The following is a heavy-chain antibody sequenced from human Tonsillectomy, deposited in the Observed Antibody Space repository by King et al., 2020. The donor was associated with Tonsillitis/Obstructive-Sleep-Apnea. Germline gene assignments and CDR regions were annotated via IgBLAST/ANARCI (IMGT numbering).Heavy chain of an antibody. CDR2: IYSGGST. Sequence: VQLVESGGGLIQPGGSLRLSCAASGFTVSSNYMSWVRQAPGKGLEWVSVIYSGGSTYYADSVKGRFTISRDNSKNTLYLQMNSLRAEDTAVYYCASSGARYDVWSARLAGGMDVWGQGTTVTVSS. V-gene: IGHV3-53*01. D-gene: IGHD3-3*01. J-gene: IGHJ6*02. CDR1: GFTVSSNY. CDR3: ASSGARYDVWSARLAGGMDV.